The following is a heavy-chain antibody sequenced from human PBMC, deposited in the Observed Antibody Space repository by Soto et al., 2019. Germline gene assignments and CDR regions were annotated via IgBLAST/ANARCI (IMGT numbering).Heavy chain of an antibody. CDR2: ISYDGSNK. J-gene: IGHJ4*02. D-gene: IGHD3-22*01. V-gene: IGHV3-30-3*01. CDR3: ARPYYSDSSGYVY. CDR1: GFTFSSYA. Sequence: GGSLRLSCAASGFTFSSYAMHWVRQAPGKGLEWVAVISYDGSNKYYADSVKGRFTISRDNSKNTLYLQMNSLRAEDTAVYYCARPYYSDSSGYVYWGQGAMVTVYS.